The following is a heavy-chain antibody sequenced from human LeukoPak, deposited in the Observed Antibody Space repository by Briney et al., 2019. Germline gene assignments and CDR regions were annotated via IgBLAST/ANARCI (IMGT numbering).Heavy chain of an antibody. Sequence: GASVKVSCKASGYTFTSYDINWVRQATGQGLEWMGWMNPNSGNTGYAQKFQGRVTITADKSTSTAYMELSSLRSEDTAVYYCARDCGSGLDYWGQGTLVTVSS. CDR3: ARDCGSGLDY. D-gene: IGHD2-15*01. V-gene: IGHV1-8*03. J-gene: IGHJ4*02. CDR2: MNPNSGNT. CDR1: GYTFTSYD.